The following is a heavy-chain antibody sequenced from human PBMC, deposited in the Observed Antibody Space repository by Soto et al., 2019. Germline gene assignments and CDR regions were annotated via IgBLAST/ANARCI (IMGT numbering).Heavy chain of an antibody. CDR3: ARDTSAGGNSHYYYGMDV. CDR1: GFTFSSYS. Sequence: GGSLRLSCAASGFTFSSYSMNWVRQAPGKGLEWVSSISSSSSYIYYADSVKGRFTISRDNAKNSLYLQMNSLRAEDTAVYYCARDTSAGGNSHYYYGMDVWGQGTTVTVS. CDR2: ISSSSSYI. V-gene: IGHV3-21*01. J-gene: IGHJ6*02. D-gene: IGHD2-21*02.